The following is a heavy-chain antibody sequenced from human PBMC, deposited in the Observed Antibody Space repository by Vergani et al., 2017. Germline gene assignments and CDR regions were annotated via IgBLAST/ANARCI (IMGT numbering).Heavy chain of an antibody. D-gene: IGHD3-9*01. Sequence: QVQVVQSGAEVKKPGASVKVSCKTSGYTFSNYYMHWVRQAPGQGLEWMGIINPSGGHTNYAQKFQGRVTMTRDTSTSTVYMELSSLRSEDTAIYYCARGDYGILTGYRYWGQGTLGTVSA. CDR2: INPSGGHT. CDR1: GYTFSNYY. CDR3: ARGDYGILTGYRY. V-gene: IGHV1-46*03. J-gene: IGHJ4*02.